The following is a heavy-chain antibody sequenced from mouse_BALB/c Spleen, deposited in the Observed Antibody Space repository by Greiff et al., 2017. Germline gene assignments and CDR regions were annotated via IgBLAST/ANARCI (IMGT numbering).Heavy chain of an antibody. CDR1: GFTFSSYA. D-gene: IGHD1-2*01. Sequence: EVQRVESGGGLVKPGGSLKLSCAASGFTFSSYAMSWVRQTPEKRLEWVASISSGGSTYYPDSVKGRFTISRDNARNILYLQMSSLRSEDTAMYYCAREGATTATYYAMDYWGQGTSVTVSS. V-gene: IGHV5-6-5*01. J-gene: IGHJ4*01. CDR2: ISSGGST. CDR3: AREGATTATYYAMDY.